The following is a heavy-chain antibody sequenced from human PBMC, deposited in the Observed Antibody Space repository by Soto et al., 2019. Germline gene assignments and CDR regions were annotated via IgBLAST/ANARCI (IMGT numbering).Heavy chain of an antibody. V-gene: IGHV1-69*13. CDR2: IIPIFGTA. CDR1: GGTFSSYA. J-gene: IGHJ6*02. CDR3: ASFVVRGVIIDHYYYGMDV. D-gene: IGHD3-10*01. Sequence: GASVKVSWKASGGTFSSYAISWVRQAPGQGLEWMGGIIPIFGTANYAQKFQGRVTITADESTSTAYMELSSLRSEDTAVYYCASFVVRGVIIDHYYYGMDVWGHGTTVTVSS.